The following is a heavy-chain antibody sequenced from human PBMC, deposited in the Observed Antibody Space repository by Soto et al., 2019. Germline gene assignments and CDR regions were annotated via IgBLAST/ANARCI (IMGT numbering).Heavy chain of an antibody. CDR1: GFIFRSFW. J-gene: IGHJ4*02. CDR2: INHGGSDK. D-gene: IGHD3-9*01. CDR3: ARYFDWVYDY. V-gene: IGHV3-7*01. Sequence: LSCAASGFIFRSFWTSWVRQAPGKGLEWVANINHGGSDKYYVDSVKGRFTISRDNAKNSLFLEMNSLRVEDTAVYFCARYFDWVYDYWGQGTLVTVSS.